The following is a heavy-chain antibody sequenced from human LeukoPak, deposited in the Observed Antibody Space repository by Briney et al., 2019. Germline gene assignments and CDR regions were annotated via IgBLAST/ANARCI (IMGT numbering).Heavy chain of an antibody. CDR1: GYTFTGYY. Sequence: ASVKVSCKASGYTFTGYYIHWVRQAPEEGLEWMGWINPNRGVTKYAQKFQGRVTMTRETSISTAYMELSGLRFDDTAVYFCARDPELTYADVRRGTSAFDFWGQETMVTVSS. V-gene: IGHV1-2*02. CDR3: ARDPELTYADVRRGTSAFDF. D-gene: IGHD4-17*01. CDR2: INPNRGVT. J-gene: IGHJ3*01.